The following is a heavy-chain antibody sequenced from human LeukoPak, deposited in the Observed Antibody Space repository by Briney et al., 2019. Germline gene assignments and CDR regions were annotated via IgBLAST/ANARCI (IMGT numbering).Heavy chain of an antibody. CDR2: IRYDGSNK. D-gene: IGHD6-19*01. J-gene: IGHJ6*02. Sequence: GGSLRLSCAASGFTFSSYGMHWVRQAPGKGLEWVAFIRYDGSNKYYADSVKGRFTISRDNSKNTLYLQMNSLRAEDTAVYYCAKDSIESSGWYLYYYYGMDVWGQGTTVTVSS. CDR3: AKDSIESSGWYLYYYYGMDV. V-gene: IGHV3-30*02. CDR1: GFTFSSYG.